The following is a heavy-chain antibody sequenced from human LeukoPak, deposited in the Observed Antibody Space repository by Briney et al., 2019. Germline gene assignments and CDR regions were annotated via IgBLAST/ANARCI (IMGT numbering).Heavy chain of an antibody. CDR2: ISYDGSNK. CDR3: ARDIYGGNLGYFDY. J-gene: IGHJ4*02. D-gene: IGHD4-23*01. Sequence: PGGSLRLSCAGSGFTFSSYAIHWVRQAPGKGLEWVAVISYDGSNKYYADSVKGRFTISRDNSKNTLYLQMNSLRAEDTAVYYCARDIYGGNLGYFDYWGQGTLVTVSS. V-gene: IGHV3-30*04. CDR1: GFTFSSYA.